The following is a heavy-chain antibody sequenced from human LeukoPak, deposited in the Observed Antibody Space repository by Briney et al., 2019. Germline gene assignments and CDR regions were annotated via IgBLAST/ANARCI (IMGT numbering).Heavy chain of an antibody. CDR3: AKGGASVTRYVDY. Sequence: PGGSLRLSCAASGFTFSSYAMSWVRQAPGKGLEWVSAISGSGGSTYYADSVRGRFTISRDNSKNTLYLQMNSLRPEDTAVYYCAKGGASVTRYVDYWGQGTLVTVSS. CDR1: GFTFSSYA. J-gene: IGHJ4*02. CDR2: ISGSGGST. D-gene: IGHD4-17*01. V-gene: IGHV3-23*01.